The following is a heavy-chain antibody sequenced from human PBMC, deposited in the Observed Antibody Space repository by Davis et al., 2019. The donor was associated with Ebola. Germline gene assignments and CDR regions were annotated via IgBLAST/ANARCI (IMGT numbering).Heavy chain of an antibody. V-gene: IGHV1-8*01. D-gene: IGHD3-10*01. CDR1: GYTFSNYA. CDR3: AREGTGDGFIYYYGMDV. CDR2: MNPNSGGT. Sequence: AASVKVSCKASGYTFSNYAINWVRQATGQGLEWMGWMNPNSGGTGYAQKFQGRVTMTRNTSISTAYMELSSLRSEDTAVYYCAREGTGDGFIYYYGMDVWGQGTTVTVSS. J-gene: IGHJ6*02.